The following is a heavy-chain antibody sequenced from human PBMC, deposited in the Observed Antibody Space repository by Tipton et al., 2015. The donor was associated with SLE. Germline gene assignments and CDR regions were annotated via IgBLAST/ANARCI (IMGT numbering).Heavy chain of an antibody. Sequence: TLSLTCTVSGGSISSSSYYWGWIRQPPGKGLEWIGSIYYSGSTYYNPSLKSRVTISVDTSKNQFSLKLSSVTAADTAVYYCARDLPHSGAIDYWGQGTLVTVSS. CDR2: IYYSGST. CDR1: GGSISSSSYY. J-gene: IGHJ4*02. CDR3: ARDLPHSGAIDY. D-gene: IGHD7-27*01. V-gene: IGHV4-39*07.